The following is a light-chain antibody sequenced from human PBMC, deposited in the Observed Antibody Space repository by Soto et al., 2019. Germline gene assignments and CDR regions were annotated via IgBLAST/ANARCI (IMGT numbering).Light chain of an antibody. CDR2: DGS. V-gene: IGLV2-23*01. CDR3: CSYVGNSAWV. Sequence: QSALTQPASVSGSPGQSITISCTGTSSDVGSYNLVSWYQQRPGKAPKLLIYDGSKRPSGVSNRFSESKSGNTASLTISGLQAEDEADYYCCSYVGNSAWVFGSGTKLTVL. J-gene: IGLJ1*01. CDR1: SSDVGSYNL.